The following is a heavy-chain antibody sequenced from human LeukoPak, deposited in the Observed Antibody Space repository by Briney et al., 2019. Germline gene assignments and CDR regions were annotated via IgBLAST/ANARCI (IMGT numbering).Heavy chain of an antibody. CDR1: GGSISSSSYY. CDR2: ISGSGGST. D-gene: IGHD3-10*01. V-gene: IGHV3-23*01. J-gene: IGHJ4*02. Sequence: ETLSLTCTVSGGSISSSSYYWGWVRQAPGKGLEWVSAISGSGGSTYYADSVKGRFTISRDNSKNTLYLQMNSLRAEDTAVYYCALMGGSTYYYGSGSYHDIDYWGQGTLVTVSS. CDR3: ALMGGSTYYYGSGSYHDIDY.